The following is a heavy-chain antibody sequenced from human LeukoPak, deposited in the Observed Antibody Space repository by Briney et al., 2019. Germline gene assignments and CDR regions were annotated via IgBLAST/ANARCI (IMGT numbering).Heavy chain of an antibody. CDR1: GFTFSNYE. Sequence: PGGSLRLSCAASGFTFSNYEMNWVRQAPGKGLECISCISSSGSSIYYADSVQGRFTISRDNAKNTLYLQMNSLRAEDTAVYYCAKVLTMVRGVLPDYWGQGTLVTVSS. J-gene: IGHJ4*02. CDR3: AKVLTMVRGVLPDY. D-gene: IGHD3-10*01. V-gene: IGHV3-48*03. CDR2: ISSSGSSI.